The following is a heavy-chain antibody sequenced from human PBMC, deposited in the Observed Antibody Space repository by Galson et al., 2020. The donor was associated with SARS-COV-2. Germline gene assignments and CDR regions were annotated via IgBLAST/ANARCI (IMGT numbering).Heavy chain of an antibody. D-gene: IGHD3-10*01. CDR2: IYYSGST. Sequence: TSETLSLTCTVSGGSISPSYWSSIRQPPGKGLDWLWYIYYSGSTNYNPSLQSRLTISIDRSKNQFSLKLSSVTAADTAVYYCARFRGGFDVWGQGTTVSVSS. CDR1: GGSISPSY. CDR3: ARFRGGFDV. V-gene: IGHV4-59*08. J-gene: IGHJ3*01.